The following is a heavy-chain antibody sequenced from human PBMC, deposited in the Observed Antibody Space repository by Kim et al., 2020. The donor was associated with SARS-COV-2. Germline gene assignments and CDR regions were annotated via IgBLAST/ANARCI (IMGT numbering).Heavy chain of an antibody. D-gene: IGHD6-13*01. CDR1: GFTFRRYW. J-gene: IGHJ4*02. CDR2: INAAGGGS. Sequence: GGSLRLSCGASGFTFRRYWMSWVRQATGKGLEWGANINAAGGGSYYVDSVKGRFTISRDNTKNTMYLQMISLRVEDTAVYYCTHPLIAATEVGVDYWGRGTLVTVSS. CDR3: THPLIAATEVGVDY. V-gene: IGHV3-7*01.